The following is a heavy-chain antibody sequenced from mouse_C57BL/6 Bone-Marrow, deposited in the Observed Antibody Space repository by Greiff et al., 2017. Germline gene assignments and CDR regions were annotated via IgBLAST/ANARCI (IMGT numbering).Heavy chain of an antibody. CDR1: GFNIKDDY. CDR2: IDPENGDT. J-gene: IGHJ2*01. Sequence: VQLQQSGAELVRPGASVKLSCTASGFNIKDDYMHWVKQRPEQGLEWIGWIDPENGDTEYASKFQGKATITADTSSNTAYLQLSSLTSEDTTVYYCTTRIFYGYDVDYWGQGTTLTVSS. V-gene: IGHV14-4*01. D-gene: IGHD2-2*01. CDR3: TTRIFYGYDVDY.